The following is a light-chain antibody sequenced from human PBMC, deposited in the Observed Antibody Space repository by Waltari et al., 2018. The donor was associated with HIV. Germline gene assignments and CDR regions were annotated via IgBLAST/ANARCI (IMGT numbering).Light chain of an antibody. J-gene: IGKJ4*01. Sequence: EILLTQSPATLSLSPGERATLSCRASQSVSSYLACYQQKPGQAPRLLIYDATNRATGIPVRFSGSGSGTDFTLTISSLEPEDYAVYYCQQRSNWPPALTFGGGTKVEIK. CDR2: DAT. CDR3: QQRSNWPPALT. CDR1: QSVSSY. V-gene: IGKV3-11*01.